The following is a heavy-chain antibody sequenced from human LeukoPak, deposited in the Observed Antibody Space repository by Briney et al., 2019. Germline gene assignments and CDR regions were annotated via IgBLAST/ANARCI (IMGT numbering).Heavy chain of an antibody. J-gene: IGHJ4*02. V-gene: IGHV4-39*07. CDR1: GASIDSGRYY. Sequence: SETLSLTCTVSGASIDSGRYYWGWIRQPPGKGLEWIGSIHYSGTTYYNPSLKSRVTISIDTSNNQFSLKLSSVTAADTAVYYCAKGYYDFWRGPHVSWGQGTLVTVSS. D-gene: IGHD3-3*01. CDR3: AKGYYDFWRGPHVS. CDR2: IHYSGTT.